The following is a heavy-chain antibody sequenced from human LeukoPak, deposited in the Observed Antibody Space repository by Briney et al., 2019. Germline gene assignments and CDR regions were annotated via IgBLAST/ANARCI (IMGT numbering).Heavy chain of an antibody. J-gene: IGHJ4*02. CDR2: IKQDGSEK. V-gene: IGHV3-7*01. CDR3: ARAPHKTQRWLQGFDY. Sequence: PGGSLRLSSAASGFTFSSYWMSWVRQAPGKGLEWVANIKQDGSEKYYVDSVKGRFTISRDNAKNSLYLQMNSLRAEDTAVYYCARAPHKTQRWLQGFDYWGQGTLVTVSS. CDR1: GFTFSSYW. D-gene: IGHD5-24*01.